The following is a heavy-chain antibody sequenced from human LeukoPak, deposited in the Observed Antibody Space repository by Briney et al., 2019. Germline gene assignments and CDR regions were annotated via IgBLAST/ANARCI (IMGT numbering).Heavy chain of an antibody. Sequence: PGGSLSLSCAASGFTFSSYAMHWVRQAPGKGLEWVAVISYDGSNKYYADSVKGRFTISRDNSKSTLYLQMNSLRAEDTAVYYCARERIVGATFDPWGQGTLVTVSS. J-gene: IGHJ5*02. CDR3: ARERIVGATFDP. CDR1: GFTFSSYA. D-gene: IGHD1-26*01. CDR2: ISYDGSNK. V-gene: IGHV3-30-3*01.